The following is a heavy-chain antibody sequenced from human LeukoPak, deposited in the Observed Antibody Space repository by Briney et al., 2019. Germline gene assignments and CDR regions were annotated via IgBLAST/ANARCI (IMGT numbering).Heavy chain of an antibody. CDR3: AGEGEYGDSYS. CDR2: IYRGRT. CDR1: GDSISYESYY. J-gene: IGHJ5*02. D-gene: IGHD2-21*01. Sequence: SQTLSLTCAVSGDSISYESYYWNWIRQAPGKGTGWIGNIYRGRTRLNPSLTSRVAISVDMSKSQVSLSLTSVTAADTAIYYCAGEGEYGDSYSWGQGALVIVSA. V-gene: IGHV4-30-2*01.